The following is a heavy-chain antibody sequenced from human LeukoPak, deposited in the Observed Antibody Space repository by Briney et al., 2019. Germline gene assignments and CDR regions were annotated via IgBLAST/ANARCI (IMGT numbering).Heavy chain of an antibody. Sequence: GGSLRLSCAASGFTLRNYDINWVRQAPGKGLEWVSVIRGSSGSTYYADSVKGRFTISRDDSKNTLYLQMNSLRAEDTAVYYCAKEREYSGYEPLPNDYWGQGTLVTVSS. CDR3: AKEREYSGYEPLPNDY. CDR2: IRGSSGST. D-gene: IGHD5-12*01. V-gene: IGHV3-23*01. CDR1: GFTLRNYD. J-gene: IGHJ4*02.